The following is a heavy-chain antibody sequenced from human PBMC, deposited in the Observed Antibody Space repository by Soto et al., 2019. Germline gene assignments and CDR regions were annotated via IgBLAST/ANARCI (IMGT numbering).Heavy chain of an antibody. V-gene: IGHV3-53*01. CDR2: IYSGGST. CDR1: GFTVSSNY. Sequence: PGGSLRLSCAASGFTVSSNYMSWVRQAPGKGLEWVSVIYSGGSTYYADSVKGRFTISRDNSKNTLYLQMNSLRAEDTAVYYCARDQGVYYYYGMDVWGQGTTVTLSS. J-gene: IGHJ6*02. CDR3: ARDQGVYYYYGMDV.